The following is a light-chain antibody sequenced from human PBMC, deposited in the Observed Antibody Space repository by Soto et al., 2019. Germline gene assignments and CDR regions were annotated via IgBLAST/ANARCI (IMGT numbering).Light chain of an antibody. CDR3: QQYGSSPRVT. Sequence: EIVLTQSPGTLSLSPGERATLSCRASQSVSSNYLAWYQQKPGQAPRLLIYGASSRATGIPDRFSGSGSGTDFTITISRLEPEDFAVYYCQQYGSSPRVTFGGGTQVEIK. CDR2: GAS. CDR1: QSVSSNY. V-gene: IGKV3-20*01. J-gene: IGKJ4*01.